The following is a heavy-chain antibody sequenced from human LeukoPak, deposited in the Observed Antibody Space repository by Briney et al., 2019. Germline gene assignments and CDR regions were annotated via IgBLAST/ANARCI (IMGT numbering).Heavy chain of an antibody. Sequence: ASVNVSCEASGGSFSTYAVSWVRRAPGQGLEWMGRIYPMLGVDNYAQRFQGRVTITADKSTGTAYMELNSLTSEDTAVYYCAGEGSGTSSPMAYWGQGTLVTVSS. CDR1: GGSFSTYA. CDR3: AGEGSGTSSPMAY. V-gene: IGHV1-69*04. D-gene: IGHD1-14*01. CDR2: IYPMLGVD. J-gene: IGHJ4*02.